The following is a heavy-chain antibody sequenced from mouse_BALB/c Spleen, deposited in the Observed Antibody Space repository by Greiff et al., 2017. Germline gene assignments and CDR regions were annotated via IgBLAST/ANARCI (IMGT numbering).Heavy chain of an antibody. J-gene: IGHJ2*01. CDR1: GFTFSSYY. CDR2: INSNGGST. V-gene: IGHV5-6-2*01. CDR3: ARHGRGLFDY. Sequence: EVKLVESGGGLVKLGGSLKLSCAASGFTFSSYYMSWVRQTPEKRLELVAAINSNGGSTYYPDTVKGRFTISRDNAKNTLYLQMSSLKSEDTALYYCARHGRGLFDYWGQGTTLTVSS.